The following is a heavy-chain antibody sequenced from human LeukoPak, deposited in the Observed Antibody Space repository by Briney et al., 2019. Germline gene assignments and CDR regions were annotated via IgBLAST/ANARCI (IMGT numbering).Heavy chain of an antibody. Sequence: PGGSLRLSCAASGFAFNTYSMNWVRQAPGKGLEWVSSITSSSTTIYYADPVKGRFTISRDNAKNSLYLQMNSLRDKDTAVYYCVRDAAYSAFNMWGQGTMVTVSS. D-gene: IGHD4-11*01. V-gene: IGHV3-48*02. CDR3: VRDAAYSAFNM. CDR2: ITSSSTTI. CDR1: GFAFNTYS. J-gene: IGHJ3*02.